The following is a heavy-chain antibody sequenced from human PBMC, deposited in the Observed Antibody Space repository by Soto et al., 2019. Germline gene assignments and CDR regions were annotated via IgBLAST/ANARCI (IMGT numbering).Heavy chain of an antibody. CDR1: GFTFSNAW. Sequence: GGSLRLSCAASGFTFSNAWMSWVRQAPGKGLEWVGRIKSKTDGGTTDYAAPVKGRFTISRDDSKITLYLQMNSLKTEDTAVYYCTTDDRDNWNYVGYFPYWGQGTLVTVSS. V-gene: IGHV3-15*01. CDR2: IKSKTDGGTT. D-gene: IGHD1-7*01. CDR3: TTDDRDNWNYVGYFPY. J-gene: IGHJ4*02.